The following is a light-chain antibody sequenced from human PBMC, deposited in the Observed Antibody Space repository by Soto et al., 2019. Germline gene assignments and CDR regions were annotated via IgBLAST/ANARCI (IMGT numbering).Light chain of an antibody. CDR1: RSVTSNY. V-gene: IGKV3-20*01. CDR3: KQYASSPFT. Sequence: EIVLTQSPGTLSLSPGERATLSCRASRSVTSNYLGWYQQKPGQAPRLLIYGASSRATGIPDRFSGSGSGTDFTLTVSRLEPEDFALYYCKQYASSPFTFGQGNKLEI. CDR2: GAS. J-gene: IGKJ2*01.